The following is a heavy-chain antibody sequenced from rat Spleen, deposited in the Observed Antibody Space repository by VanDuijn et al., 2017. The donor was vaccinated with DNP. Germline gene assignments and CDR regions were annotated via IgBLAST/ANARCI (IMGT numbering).Heavy chain of an antibody. Sequence: EVQLVESGGGLVQPGRSLKLSCAASGFTFSDYYMAWVRQAPKKGLEWVASISYEGSSTYYGDSVKGRFTISRDNAKSTLYLQMNSLRSEDTATYYCARQTLYYSSYIYFDYWGQGVMVTVSS. CDR1: GFTFSDYY. D-gene: IGHD1-2*01. CDR3: ARQTLYYSSYIYFDY. J-gene: IGHJ2*01. CDR2: ISYEGSST. V-gene: IGHV5-22*01.